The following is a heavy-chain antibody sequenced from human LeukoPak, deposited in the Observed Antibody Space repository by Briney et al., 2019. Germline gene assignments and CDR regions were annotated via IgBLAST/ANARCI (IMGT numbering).Heavy chain of an antibody. Sequence: SQTLSLTCAISGDSVSSNSAAWNWIRQSPSRGLEWLGRTYYRSKWYNDYAVSVKSRITINPDTSKNQFYLQLNSVTPEDTAVYYCARNYDSSGYAPLYYFDYWGQGTLVTVSS. CDR2: TYYRSKWYN. V-gene: IGHV6-1*01. CDR3: ARNYDSSGYAPLYYFDY. CDR1: GDSVSSNSAA. J-gene: IGHJ4*02. D-gene: IGHD3-22*01.